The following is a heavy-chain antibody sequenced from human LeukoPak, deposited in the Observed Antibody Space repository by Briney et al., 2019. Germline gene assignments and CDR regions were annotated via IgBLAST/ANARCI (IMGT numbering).Heavy chain of an antibody. CDR1: GFTFSSYW. CDR3: ASYYDSSGYFDAFDT. CDR2: IKQDGSEE. D-gene: IGHD3-22*01. J-gene: IGHJ3*02. Sequence: GGSLRLSCAASGFTFSSYWMSWVRQAPGKGLEWVANIKQDGSEEYYVDSVKGRFTISRDNAKNSLYLQMNSLRAEDTAVYYCASYYDSSGYFDAFDTWGQGTMVTVSS. V-gene: IGHV3-7*05.